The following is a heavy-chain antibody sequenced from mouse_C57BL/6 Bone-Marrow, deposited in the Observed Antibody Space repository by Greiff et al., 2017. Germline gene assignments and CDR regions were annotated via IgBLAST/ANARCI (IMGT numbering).Heavy chain of an antibody. CDR2: INPSTGGT. D-gene: IGHD6-5*01. V-gene: IGHV1-43*01. CDR1: GYSFTGYY. Sequence: VQLQQSGPELVKPGASVKISCKASGYSFTGYYMHWVKQSSEKSLEWIGEINPSTGGTSYNQKFKGKATLTVDKSSSTAYMQLKSLTSEDSAVYYGARRPIYYAMDYWGQGTSVTVSS. J-gene: IGHJ4*01. CDR3: ARRPIYYAMDY.